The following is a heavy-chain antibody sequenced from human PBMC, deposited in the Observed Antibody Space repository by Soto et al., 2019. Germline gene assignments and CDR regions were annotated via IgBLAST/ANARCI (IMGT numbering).Heavy chain of an antibody. J-gene: IGHJ5*02. D-gene: IGHD6-6*01. Sequence: VGSLRLSCAASGFTFTTYRMNWVRQAPGKGLEWVSSVSSSSSYIYYADSVKGRFTISRDNAKSSLYLQMNSLRAEDTAVYYCARSPSTLNIAAPCFDPWGQRTLVTVSS. V-gene: IGHV3-21*01. CDR2: VSSSSSYI. CDR3: ARSPSTLNIAAPCFDP. CDR1: GFTFTTYR.